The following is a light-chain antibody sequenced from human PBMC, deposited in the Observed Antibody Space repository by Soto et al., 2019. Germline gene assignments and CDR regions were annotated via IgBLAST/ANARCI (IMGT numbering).Light chain of an antibody. V-gene: IGLV2-8*01. CDR1: SSDVGAYNY. CDR3: SSYAGSNNLV. Sequence: QSALTQPASVSGSPGQSITISCTGTSSDVGAYNYVSWHQQHPGKAPKLMIYEVSRRPFGVPDRFSGSKSGNTASLTVSGLQAEDEADYYCSSYAGSNNLVFGGGTKVTVL. J-gene: IGLJ3*02. CDR2: EVS.